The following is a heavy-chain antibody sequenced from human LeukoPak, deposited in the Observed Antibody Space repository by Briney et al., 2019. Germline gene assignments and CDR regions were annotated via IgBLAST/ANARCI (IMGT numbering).Heavy chain of an antibody. Sequence: GGSLRLSCAASGFTFSDYTMSWVRQAPGKGLEWVSSISISSSYRYYADSVKGRFTISRDNAKNSLYVQMNSLRAEDTAVYYCARGRAHELHSGWYLPFDYWGQGALVTVSS. CDR1: GFTFSDYT. CDR2: ISISSSYR. J-gene: IGHJ4*02. D-gene: IGHD6-19*01. CDR3: ARGRAHELHSGWYLPFDY. V-gene: IGHV3-21*01.